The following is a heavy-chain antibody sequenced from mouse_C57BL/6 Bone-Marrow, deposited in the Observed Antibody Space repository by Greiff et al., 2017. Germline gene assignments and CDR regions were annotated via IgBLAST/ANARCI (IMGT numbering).Heavy chain of an antibody. Sequence: QLQQSGAELARPGASVKLSCKASGYTFTSYGISWVKQRAGQGLEWIGEIYPRSGNTYYNEKFKGKATLTADKSSSTAYMELRSLTSEDSAVYFCARPAAVVNMDYWGQGTSVTVSS. CDR2: IYPRSGNT. J-gene: IGHJ4*01. D-gene: IGHD1-1*01. CDR3: ARPAAVVNMDY. CDR1: GYTFTSYG. V-gene: IGHV1-81*01.